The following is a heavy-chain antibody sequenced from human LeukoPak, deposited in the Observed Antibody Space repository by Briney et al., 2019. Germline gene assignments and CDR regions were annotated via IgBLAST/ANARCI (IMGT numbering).Heavy chain of an antibody. Sequence: ASVKVSCKASGYTFNDYGISWVRQAPGQGLEWMGWISTFNGNAKYAQNFQGRVTMTTDTSTSTAHMELKSLRSDDTAVYYCARGRYCSGGNCRAIYYYYMDVWGKGTTVTVSS. V-gene: IGHV1-18*01. J-gene: IGHJ6*03. D-gene: IGHD2-15*01. CDR2: ISTFNGNA. CDR1: GYTFNDYG. CDR3: ARGRYCSGGNCRAIYYYYMDV.